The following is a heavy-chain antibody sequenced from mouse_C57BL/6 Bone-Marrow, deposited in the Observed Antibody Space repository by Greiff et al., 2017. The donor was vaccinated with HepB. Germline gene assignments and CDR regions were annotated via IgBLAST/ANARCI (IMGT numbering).Heavy chain of an antibody. CDR1: GYAFSSYC. Sequence: QVQLKESGAELVKPGASVKISCKSSGYAFSSYCMNWVKQRPGKGLEWIGQIYPGDGDTNYNGKFKGKATLTADKSSSTAYMQLSSLTSEDSAVYFCAPYYGSSYSWFAYWGQGTLVTVSA. J-gene: IGHJ3*01. CDR2: IYPGDGDT. V-gene: IGHV1-80*01. CDR3: APYYGSSYSWFAY. D-gene: IGHD1-1*01.